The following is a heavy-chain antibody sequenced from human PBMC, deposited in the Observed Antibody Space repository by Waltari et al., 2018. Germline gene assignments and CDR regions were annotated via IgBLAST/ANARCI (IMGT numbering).Heavy chain of an antibody. CDR1: GGSFSSSY. Sequence: QVQLQQWGAGLLKPSETLSLTCAGSGGSFSSSYCSWTRPPPGKGLEWIGEINHSGSTNYNPSLKSRVTISVDTSKNQFSLKLSSVTAADTAVYYCARGLLSIAARLGYFDYWGQGTLVTVSS. J-gene: IGHJ4*02. D-gene: IGHD6-6*01. V-gene: IGHV4-34*01. CDR3: ARGLLSIAARLGYFDY. CDR2: INHSGST.